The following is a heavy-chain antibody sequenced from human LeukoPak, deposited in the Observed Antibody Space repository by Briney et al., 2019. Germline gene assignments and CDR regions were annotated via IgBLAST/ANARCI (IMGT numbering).Heavy chain of an antibody. Sequence: GGSLRLSCAASGFTVSSNYMSWVRQAPGKGLEWVSVIYSGGSTYYADSVKGRFTISRDNSKNTLYLQMNSLRAEDTAVYYCARPSDTAMVISGYWGQGTLVTVSS. CDR1: GFTVSSNY. V-gene: IGHV3-66*04. CDR2: IYSGGST. D-gene: IGHD5-18*01. CDR3: ARPSDTAMVISGY. J-gene: IGHJ4*02.